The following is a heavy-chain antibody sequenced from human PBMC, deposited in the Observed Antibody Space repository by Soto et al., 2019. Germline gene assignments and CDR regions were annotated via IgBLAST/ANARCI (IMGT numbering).Heavy chain of an antibody. V-gene: IGHV1-69*13. CDR1: GGTFSSYA. D-gene: IGHD3-9*01. J-gene: IGHJ4*02. CDR2: IIPIFGTA. Sequence: SVKVSCKASGGTFSSYAISWVRQAPGQGLEWMGGIIPIFGTANYAQKFQGRVTITADESTSTAYMELSSLRSEDTAVYYCARCVLRYFDWLLDYWGQGTLVTVSS. CDR3: ARCVLRYFDWLLDY.